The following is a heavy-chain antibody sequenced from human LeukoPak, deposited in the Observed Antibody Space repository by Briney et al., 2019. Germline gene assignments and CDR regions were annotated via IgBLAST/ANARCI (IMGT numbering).Heavy chain of an antibody. D-gene: IGHD3-10*01. CDR2: IYTSGST. J-gene: IGHJ6*03. Sequence: SETLSLTCTVSGGSISSYYWSWIRQPAGKGLEWIGRIYTSGSTNYNPSLKSRVTMSVDTSKNQFSLKLSSVTAADTAVYYCARARYYGSGSTPPYYYYYMDVWGKGTTVTISS. V-gene: IGHV4-4*07. CDR3: ARARYYGSGSTPPYYYYYMDV. CDR1: GGSISSYY.